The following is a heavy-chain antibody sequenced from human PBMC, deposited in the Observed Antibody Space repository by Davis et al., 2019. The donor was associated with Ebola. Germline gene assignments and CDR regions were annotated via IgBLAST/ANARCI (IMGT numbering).Heavy chain of an antibody. V-gene: IGHV3-13*01. CDR1: GFTFRTYD. J-gene: IGHJ4*02. Sequence: PGGSLRLSCAASGFTFRTYDMHWVRQTTGKGLEWVSVIGTAGDTYYRGSVKGRFTISRENARNSLYLQRNSLTAGDTAVYYCARAQFGDGVLDYWGQGTLVTVSS. CDR2: IGTAGDT. CDR3: ARAQFGDGVLDY. D-gene: IGHD4-17*01.